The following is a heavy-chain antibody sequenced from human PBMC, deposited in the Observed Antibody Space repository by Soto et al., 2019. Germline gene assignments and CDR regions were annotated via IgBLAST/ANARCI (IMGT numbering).Heavy chain of an antibody. CDR2: IYSGGST. CDR1: GFNFGPFW. V-gene: IGHV3-66*01. D-gene: IGHD2-8*01. CDR3: ARVLMNAYFDY. J-gene: IGHJ4*02. Sequence: ESLKISCAASGFNFGPFWMHWVRQVPGKGLEWVSVIYSGGSTYYADSVKGRFTISRDNSKNTLYLQMNSLRAEDTAVYYCARVLMNAYFDYWGQGTLVTVSS.